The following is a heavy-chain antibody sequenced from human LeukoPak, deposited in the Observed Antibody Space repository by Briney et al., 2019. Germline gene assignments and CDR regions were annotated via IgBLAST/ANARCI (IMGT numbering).Heavy chain of an antibody. CDR3: ARPSHSGYDEGMDV. CDR2: INSDGRST. Sequence: PGGSLRLSCAASGFSFSSYWMHWVRQAPGKGLVWVSRINSDGRSTIYADYVKGRFTISRDNAKNTLYLQMNSLRAEDTGVYYCARPSHSGYDEGMDVWGQGTPVTVS. D-gene: IGHD1-26*01. V-gene: IGHV3-74*01. J-gene: IGHJ6*02. CDR1: GFSFSSYW.